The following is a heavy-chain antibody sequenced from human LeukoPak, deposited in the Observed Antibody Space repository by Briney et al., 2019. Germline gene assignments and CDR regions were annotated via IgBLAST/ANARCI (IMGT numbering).Heavy chain of an antibody. CDR3: ARDHVGYSYYMDV. Sequence: GGSLRLSCVTSGFTFSSYEINLVRQAPGKGLEWISYISSSGSTIYYADSVKGRFTISRDNAQNSLYLQMNSLGAEDTAVYYCARDHVGYSYYMDVWGRGTTVTVSS. J-gene: IGHJ6*03. D-gene: IGHD1-26*01. CDR2: ISSSGSTI. CDR1: GFTFSSYE. V-gene: IGHV3-48*03.